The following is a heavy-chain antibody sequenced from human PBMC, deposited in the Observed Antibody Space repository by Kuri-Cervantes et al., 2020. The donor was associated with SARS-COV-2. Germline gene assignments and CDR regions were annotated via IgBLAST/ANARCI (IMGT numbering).Heavy chain of an antibody. V-gene: IGHV1-8*01. CDR1: GYTFTSYD. D-gene: IGHD5-24*01. Sequence: ASVKVSCKASGYTFTSYDINWVRQATGQGLEWMGWMNPNSGNTGYAQKFQGRVTMTRNTSISTAYMELSSLRAEDTAVYYCARDVSGPSRDGYNQLWGGYWGQGTLVTVSS. J-gene: IGHJ4*02. CDR2: MNPNSGNT. CDR3: ARDVSGPSRDGYNQLWGGY.